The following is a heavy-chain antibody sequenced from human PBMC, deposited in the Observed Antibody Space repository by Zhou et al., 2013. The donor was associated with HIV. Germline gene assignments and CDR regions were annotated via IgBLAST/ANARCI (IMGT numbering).Heavy chain of an antibody. Sequence: QVHLVQSGADVKKPGASVKVSCKASGYTFTGHYLYWVRQAPGQGLEWMGGIIPIFGTANYAQKFQGRVTITADESTSTAYMELSSLRSEDTAVYYCARVVFDRSDYWGQGTLVTVSS. CDR1: GYTFTGHY. D-gene: IGHD3-9*01. CDR3: ARVVFDRSDY. J-gene: IGHJ4*02. V-gene: IGHV1-69*01. CDR2: IIPIFGTA.